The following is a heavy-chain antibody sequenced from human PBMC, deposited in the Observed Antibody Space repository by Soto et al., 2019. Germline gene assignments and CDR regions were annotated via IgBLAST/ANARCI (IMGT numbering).Heavy chain of an antibody. CDR3: AKDPNCSGGSCYSYSYYFQH. J-gene: IGHJ1*01. D-gene: IGHD2-15*01. CDR1: GFTFSSYA. CDR2: TSGSGGST. V-gene: IGHV3-23*01. Sequence: EVQLLESGGGLVQPGGSLRLSCAASGFTFSSYAMSWVRQAPGKGLEWVSATSGSGGSTYYADSVKGRFTISRDNSKNTLYLQMNSLRAEDTAVYYCAKDPNCSGGSCYSYSYYFQHWGQGTLVTVSS.